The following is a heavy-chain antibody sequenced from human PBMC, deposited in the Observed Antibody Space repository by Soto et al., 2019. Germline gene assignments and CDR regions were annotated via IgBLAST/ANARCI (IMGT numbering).Heavy chain of an antibody. D-gene: IGHD2-15*01. CDR3: AKGHPGGSCYSGLDC. CDR2: ISGSGDTT. Sequence: GGSLRLSCAASGFSLSTCAMTWVRQAPGKGLEWVLCISGSGDTTYYADSVKGRFTISRDTSKNTVYLQMNSLRVDDTAVYYCAKGHPGGSCYSGLDCWGQGTLVTVSS. J-gene: IGHJ4*02. V-gene: IGHV3-23*01. CDR1: GFSLSTCA.